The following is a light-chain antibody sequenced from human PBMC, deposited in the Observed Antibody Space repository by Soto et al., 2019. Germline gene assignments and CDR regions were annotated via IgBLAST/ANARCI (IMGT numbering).Light chain of an antibody. CDR3: SSYTSSIS. CDR2: DVN. J-gene: IGLJ2*01. Sequence: QSALTQPASVSGSPGQSITISCTGTSSDVGGYNYVSWYQRHPGKTPKLMIYDVNTRPSGVSNRFSGSKSGNTASLTISGLQAEDGADYYCSSYTSSISFGGGTKLTVL. V-gene: IGLV2-14*01. CDR1: SSDVGGYNY.